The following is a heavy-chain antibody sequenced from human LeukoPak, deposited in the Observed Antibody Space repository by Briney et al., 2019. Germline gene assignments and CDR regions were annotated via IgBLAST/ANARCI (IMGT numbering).Heavy chain of an antibody. CDR2: IYYSGST. J-gene: IGHJ5*02. D-gene: IGHD4-17*01. Sequence: SETLSLTCTVSGGSISSYYWSWIRQPPGKGLEWIGYIYYSGSTNYNPSLKSRVTISVDTSKNQFSLKLSSVTAADTAVYYCARSTTVTTFSPWGQGTLVTVSS. CDR1: GGSISSYY. V-gene: IGHV4-59*01. CDR3: ARSTTVTTFSP.